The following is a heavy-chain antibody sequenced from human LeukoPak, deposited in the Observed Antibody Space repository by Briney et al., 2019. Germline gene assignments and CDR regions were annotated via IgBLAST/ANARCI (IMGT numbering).Heavy chain of an antibody. CDR1: GFTFSSYA. J-gene: IGHJ4*02. CDR3: AKDTSTRWYSSSPLPGDY. CDR2: ITGSGGNT. D-gene: IGHD6-6*01. Sequence: PGGSLRLSCAASGFTFSSYAMSWVRQAPGKGLEWVSCITGSGGNTYYADSVQGRFRISRDNSKNTLYLQMSRLRAEDTAIYYCAKDTSTRWYSSSPLPGDYWGQGTLVTVSS. V-gene: IGHV3-23*01.